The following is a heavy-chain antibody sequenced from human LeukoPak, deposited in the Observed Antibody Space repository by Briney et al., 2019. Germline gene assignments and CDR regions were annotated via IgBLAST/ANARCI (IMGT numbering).Heavy chain of an antibody. CDR2: IGNSGGGI. D-gene: IGHD6-19*01. V-gene: IGHV3-23*01. Sequence: GGSLRLSCAASGFTFSTYTMYWVRHPPGKRLEWVSIIGNSGGGIHYADSVKGRFTISRDNSKNTLYLQMNSLRAEDTAVYYCARAVAGLSDAFDIWGQGTMVTVSS. CDR1: GFTFSTYT. J-gene: IGHJ3*02. CDR3: ARAVAGLSDAFDI.